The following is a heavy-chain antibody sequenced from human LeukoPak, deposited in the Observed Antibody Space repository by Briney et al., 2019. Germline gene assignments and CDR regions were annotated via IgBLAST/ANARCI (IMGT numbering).Heavy chain of an antibody. D-gene: IGHD3-22*01. CDR3: AIHPKDDRYYYDSSGYWAGFDY. J-gene: IGHJ4*02. CDR1: GYTFTSYG. Sequence: GASVKVSCKASGYTFTSYGISWVRQAPGQGLEWMGWISAYNGNTNYAQKLQGRVTMTTDTSTGTAYMELRSLRSDDTAVYYCAIHPKDDRYYYDSSGYWAGFDYWGQGTLVTVSS. CDR2: ISAYNGNT. V-gene: IGHV1-18*01.